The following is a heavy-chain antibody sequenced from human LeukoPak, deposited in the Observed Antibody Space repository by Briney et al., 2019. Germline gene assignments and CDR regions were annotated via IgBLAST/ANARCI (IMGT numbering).Heavy chain of an antibody. CDR2: ISAYNGNT. J-gene: IGHJ6*03. Sequence: ASVKVSCKASGGTFSSYGISWVRQAPGQGLEWMGWISAYNGNTNYAQKLQGRVTMTTDTSTSTAYMELRSLRSDDTAVYYCARGLLWTIFGVVTYYMDVWGKGTTVTVSS. CDR1: GGTFSSYG. V-gene: IGHV1-18*01. D-gene: IGHD3-3*01. CDR3: ARGLLWTIFGVVTYYMDV.